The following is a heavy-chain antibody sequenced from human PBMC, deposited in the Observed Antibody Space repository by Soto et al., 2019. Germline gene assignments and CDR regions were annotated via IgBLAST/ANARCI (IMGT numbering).Heavy chain of an antibody. CDR2: ISGTGADS. CDR1: GFSLSTYA. CDR3: ARDGYKHLPFDY. V-gene: IGHV3-23*04. J-gene: IGHJ4*02. Sequence: EVQLVESGGGLEQPGGSLRLACAASGFSLSTYAMSWVRQTPEKGLEWVSHISGTGADSQYADSVKGRFTISRDNSKNLLFLQMNSLRVEDTAVYHCARDGYKHLPFDYLDQGTPVTVSS. D-gene: IGHD1-1*01.